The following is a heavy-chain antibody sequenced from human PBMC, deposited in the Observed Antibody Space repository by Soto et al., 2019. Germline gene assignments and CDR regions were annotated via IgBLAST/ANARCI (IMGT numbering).Heavy chain of an antibody. J-gene: IGHJ4*02. Sequence: SETLSLTCSVSGGSVSSNIYYWTWIRQHPGKGPEWIGHIYYSGSTYYNPSLKSRVTISLDMSKNQFSLKLTSVSAADTAVYYCARGYDYDSGGYLFDYWRQGTLVTVPS. CDR1: GGSVSSNIYY. CDR3: ARGYDYDSGGYLFDY. D-gene: IGHD3-22*01. V-gene: IGHV4-31*03. CDR2: IYYSGST.